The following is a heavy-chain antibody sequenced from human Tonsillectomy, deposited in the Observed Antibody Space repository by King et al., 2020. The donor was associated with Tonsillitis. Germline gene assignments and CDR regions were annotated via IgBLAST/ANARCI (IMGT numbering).Heavy chain of an antibody. CDR3: VRDYSWGFDY. CDR2: IRATTDTT. CDR1: GFTFSDYT. Sequence: VQLVESGGGLVQPGGSLRLSCAASGFTFSDYTMNWVRQAPGKALEWVSNIRATTDTTYYADSVKGRFIISRDNAKNSLFLQMNSLRDGDTAVYYCVRDYSWGFDYWGQAMLVTVSS. D-gene: IGHD2-21*01. J-gene: IGHJ4*02. V-gene: IGHV3-48*02.